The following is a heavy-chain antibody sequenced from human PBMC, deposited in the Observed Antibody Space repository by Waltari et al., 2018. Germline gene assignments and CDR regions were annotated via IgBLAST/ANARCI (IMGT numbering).Heavy chain of an antibody. Sequence: QLVESGGGLVQPGGSLILLCAASGFTFRSYWMSWVRQAPGQGLEWVANIDQDGSQKVYVDSVKGRFIIFRDNSKQSVFLQMNSLRAEDMAIYYCARRVTFDLWGQGTMVTVSS. D-gene: IGHD3-3*01. V-gene: IGHV3-7*01. CDR1: GFTFRSYW. CDR2: IDQDGSQK. CDR3: ARRVTFDL. J-gene: IGHJ3*01.